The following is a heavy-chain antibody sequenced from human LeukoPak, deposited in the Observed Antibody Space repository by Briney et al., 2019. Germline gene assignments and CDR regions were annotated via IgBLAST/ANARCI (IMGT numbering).Heavy chain of an antibody. D-gene: IGHD3-16*01. J-gene: IGHJ4*02. CDR2: ISSSSTYI. V-gene: IGHV3-21*01. CDR3: ARAGDGGYYFDY. CDR1: GFTLTYLS. Sequence: PGGSLRLSCAASGFTLTYLSMNWVRQAPGKGLEWVSSISSSSTYIHYADSVRGRFTISRDNAKNSLYLQMNSLRAEDTAVYYCARAGDGGYYFDYWGQGTLVIVSS.